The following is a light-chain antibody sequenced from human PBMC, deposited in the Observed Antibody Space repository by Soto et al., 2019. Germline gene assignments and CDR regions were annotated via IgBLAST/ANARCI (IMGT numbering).Light chain of an antibody. CDR3: QRYDISPFP. Sequence: EIVLTQSPGTLSLSPGERATLSCRASQSVSSPYLAWYQQKPGQAPRLLIYGASSRATGIPDRFSGSGSGTDFPLTISRLAPEDFAVYYCQRYDISPFPFGQGTKLEIK. V-gene: IGKV3-20*01. CDR2: GAS. J-gene: IGKJ2*01. CDR1: QSVSSPY.